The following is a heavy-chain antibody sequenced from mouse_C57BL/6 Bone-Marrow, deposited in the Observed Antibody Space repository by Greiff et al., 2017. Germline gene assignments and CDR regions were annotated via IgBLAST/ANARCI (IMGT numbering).Heavy chain of an antibody. CDR3: ARGDYSRGYFDV. Sequence: QVQLQQPGTELVKPGASVKLSCKASGYTFTSYWMHWVKQRPGQGLEWIGNINPSTGGHNYNEKFKSKATLTVDKSSSTAYLQLSSLTSQDSAVYYCARGDYSRGYFDVWGTGTTVTVSS. CDR2: INPSTGGH. D-gene: IGHD1-1*01. V-gene: IGHV1-53*01. J-gene: IGHJ1*03. CDR1: GYTFTSYW.